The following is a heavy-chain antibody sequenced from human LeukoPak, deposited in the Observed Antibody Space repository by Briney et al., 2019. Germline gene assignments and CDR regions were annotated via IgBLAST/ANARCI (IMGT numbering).Heavy chain of an antibody. CDR3: ARAGYCSSTSCIRFDY. J-gene: IGHJ4*02. V-gene: IGHV1-69*04. D-gene: IGHD2-2*01. CDR2: IIPILGIA. Sequence: SVKVSCKASGGTFSSYAISWVRRAPGQGLEWMGRIIPILGIANYAQKFQGRVTITADKSTSTAYMELSSLRSEDTAVYYCARAGYCSSTSCIRFDYWGQGTLVTVSS. CDR1: GGTFSSYA.